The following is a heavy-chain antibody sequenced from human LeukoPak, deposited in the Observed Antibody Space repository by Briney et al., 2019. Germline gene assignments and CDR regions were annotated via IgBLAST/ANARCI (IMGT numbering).Heavy chain of an antibody. CDR2: INPNSGGT. D-gene: IGHD2-21*01. CDR1: GYTFISYY. Sequence: ASVKVSCKASGYTFISYYIHWMRQAPGQGLEWMGWINPNSGGTNYAQKFQGRVTMTRDTSISTAYMEMSRLRSDDTAVYYCARGRSDGYFDYWGQGTLVTVSS. CDR3: ARGRSDGYFDY. V-gene: IGHV1-2*02. J-gene: IGHJ4*02.